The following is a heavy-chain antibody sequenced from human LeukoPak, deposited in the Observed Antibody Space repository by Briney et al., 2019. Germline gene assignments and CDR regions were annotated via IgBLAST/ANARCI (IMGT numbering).Heavy chain of an antibody. CDR3: ARGVPTLYYYGSGSYPMSAFDI. D-gene: IGHD3-10*01. Sequence: PSETLSLTCTVSGGSVSSGSYYWSWIRQPPGKGLEWIGYIYYSGSTNYNPSLKSRVTISVDTSKNQFSLKLSSVTAADTAVYYCARGVPTLYYYGSGSYPMSAFDIWGQGTMVTVSS. CDR2: IYYSGST. V-gene: IGHV4-61*01. J-gene: IGHJ3*02. CDR1: GGSVSSGSYY.